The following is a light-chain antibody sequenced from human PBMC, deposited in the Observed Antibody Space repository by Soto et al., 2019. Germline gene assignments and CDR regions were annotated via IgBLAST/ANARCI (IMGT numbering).Light chain of an antibody. Sequence: EILLTQSPGTLSLSPGERATLSCTASQSVSSSYLAWYQQKPGQAPRLLIYGASSRATGIPDRFSGSGSGTDFTLTIRRLEPEDFAVYYCQQYGSSPWTFGQGTKVDIK. CDR1: QSVSSSY. V-gene: IGKV3-20*01. J-gene: IGKJ1*01. CDR3: QQYGSSPWT. CDR2: GAS.